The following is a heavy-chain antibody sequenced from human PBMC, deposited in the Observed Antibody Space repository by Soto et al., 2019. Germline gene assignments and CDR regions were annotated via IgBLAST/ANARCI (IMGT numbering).Heavy chain of an antibody. CDR2: IYYSGST. CDR3: ARDRYDSSVDGMDV. J-gene: IGHJ6*02. D-gene: IGHD3-22*01. V-gene: IGHV4-31*02. CDR1: GGSISSGGYY. Sequence: SETLSLTCTVSGGSISSGGYYWSWIRQHPGKGLEWIGYIYYSGSTYYNPSLKSRVTISVDTSKNQFSLKLSSVTAADTAVYYCARDRYDSSVDGMDVWGQGTTVTVSS.